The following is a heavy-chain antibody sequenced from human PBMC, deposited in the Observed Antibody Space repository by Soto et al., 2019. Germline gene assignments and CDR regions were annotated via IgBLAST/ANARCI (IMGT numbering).Heavy chain of an antibody. V-gene: IGHV1-69*12. Sequence: QVQLVQSGAEVKKPGSSVKVSCKASGGTFSSYAISWVRQAPGQGLEWMGGIIPIFGTADYAQKFQGRVAIXAXGXXSTGYMAGSGLRSEETAVYCCAGAGGPSCYYGLDVWGQGTTVTVSS. CDR3: AGAGGPSCYYGLDV. CDR1: GGTFSSYA. CDR2: IIPIFGTA. D-gene: IGHD3-10*01. J-gene: IGHJ6*02.